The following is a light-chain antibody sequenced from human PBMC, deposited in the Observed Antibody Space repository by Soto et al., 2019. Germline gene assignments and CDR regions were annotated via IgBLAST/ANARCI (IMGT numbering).Light chain of an antibody. CDR2: KAS. V-gene: IGKV1-5*03. CDR3: QQTNNFPLT. Sequence: DIQMTQSPSTLSASVGDRVTITFRASQSISSWLAWYQQKPGKAPKLLIYKASTLKNGVPSRFSGRGSGTDFTLTISSLQPEDFATYYCQQTNNFPLTFGGGTKVDIK. CDR1: QSISSW. J-gene: IGKJ4*01.